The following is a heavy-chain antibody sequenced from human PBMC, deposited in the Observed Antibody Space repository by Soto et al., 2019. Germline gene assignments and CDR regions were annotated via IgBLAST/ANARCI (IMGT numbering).Heavy chain of an antibody. D-gene: IGHD6-13*01. Sequence: PSHTLSLTCAIPADSVSSNTAAWYWIRQSPSRGLEWLRRTYYRSKWYNDYAVSVKSRISLNPDTSESQFSLQLNSVTPEDTAVYYGARGYSSRYRYFDYWGQGTLVTVSS. V-gene: IGHV6-1*01. CDR3: ARGYSSRYRYFDY. J-gene: IGHJ4*02. CDR2: TYYRSKWYN. CDR1: ADSVSSNTAA.